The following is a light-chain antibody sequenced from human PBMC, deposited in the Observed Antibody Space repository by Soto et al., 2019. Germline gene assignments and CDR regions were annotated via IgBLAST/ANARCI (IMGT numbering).Light chain of an antibody. V-gene: IGKV1-5*01. J-gene: IGKJ3*01. CDR3: QQYYAYPRT. CDR1: QSISGW. CDR2: DAS. Sequence: DIQMTQSPSSLSASVGDRVTITCQASQSISGWLAWYQQKPGKAPKLLIYDASSVQSGVPSRFSGSGSGTEFTLVIGSLQSDDFATYYCQQYYAYPRTFGPGTKVAVK.